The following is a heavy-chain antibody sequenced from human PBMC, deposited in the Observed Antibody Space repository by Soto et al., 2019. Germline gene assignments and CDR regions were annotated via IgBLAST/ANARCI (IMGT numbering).Heavy chain of an antibody. CDR2: ISGSGGST. CDR1: GFTFSSYA. D-gene: IGHD6-19*01. J-gene: IGHJ4*02. Sequence: GGSLRLSCAASGFTFSSYAMSWVRQAPGKGLEWVSAISGSGGSTYYADSVKGRFTISRDNSKNTLYLQMNSLRAEDTAVYYCATLGIAVADANLVDYWGQGTLVTVSS. V-gene: IGHV3-23*01. CDR3: ATLGIAVADANLVDY.